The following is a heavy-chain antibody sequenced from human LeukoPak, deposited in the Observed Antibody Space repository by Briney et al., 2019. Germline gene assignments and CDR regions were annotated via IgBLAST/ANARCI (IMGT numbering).Heavy chain of an antibody. CDR1: GFTVSSNY. D-gene: IGHD2-15*01. V-gene: IGHV3-53*01. CDR2: IYSGGST. CDR3: ARDCSGGSCYRGNAFDI. Sequence: GGSLRLSCAASGFTVSSNYMSWVRQAPGKGLEWVSVIYSGGSTYYADSVKGRFTISRDNSKNTLYLQMNSLRAEDTAVHYCARDCSGGSCYRGNAFDIWGQGTMVTVSS. J-gene: IGHJ3*02.